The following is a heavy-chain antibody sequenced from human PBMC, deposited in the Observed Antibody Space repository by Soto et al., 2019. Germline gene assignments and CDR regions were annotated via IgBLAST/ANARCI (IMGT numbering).Heavy chain of an antibody. V-gene: IGHV1-18*01. CDR2: ISGYNGDT. CDR3: AKNGQPPYYYYYGMDV. J-gene: IGHJ6*02. Sequence: QGQLVQSGAEVKKPGASVKVSCKASGYTFTRYGISWVRQAPGQGLEWMGWISGYNGDTKYAQKFQGRVTMTIDTSTTTAYMELRSLTSDDTAVYYCAKNGQPPYYYYYGMDVWGQGTTVSVSS. D-gene: IGHD2-8*01. CDR1: GYTFTRYG.